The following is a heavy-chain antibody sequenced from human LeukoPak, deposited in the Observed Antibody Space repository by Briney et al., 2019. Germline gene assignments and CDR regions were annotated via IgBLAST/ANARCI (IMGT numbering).Heavy chain of an antibody. J-gene: IGHJ3*02. CDR3: ARHSEGPVNDAFDI. D-gene: IGHD2-2*01. Sequence: GGSLRLYCAASGFSFGEDYMTWISKAPGKGLEWVSNLSSSGRYTNYADSVRGRFTISRDNAKKSLYLQMNSLRAEDTAVYYCARHSEGPVNDAFDIWGQGTKVTVSS. V-gene: IGHV3-11*03. CDR2: LSSSGRYT. CDR1: GFSFGEDY.